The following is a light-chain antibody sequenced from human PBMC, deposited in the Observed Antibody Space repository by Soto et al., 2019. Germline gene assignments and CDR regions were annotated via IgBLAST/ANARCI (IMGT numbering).Light chain of an antibody. V-gene: IGKV3-20*01. CDR3: QQCGSSPWT. CDR1: QSVSSYY. Sequence: EIVLTQSPGTLSLSPGERATLSCRASQSVSSYYLAWYQQKPGQAPRLLIYAASSRATGIPDRFSGGGSRTDFTLTISRLEPEDFAVYYCQQCGSSPWTFGRGTKVDIK. J-gene: IGKJ1*01. CDR2: AAS.